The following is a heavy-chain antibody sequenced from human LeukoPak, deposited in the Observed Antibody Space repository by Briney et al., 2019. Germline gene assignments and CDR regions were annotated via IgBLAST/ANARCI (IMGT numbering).Heavy chain of an antibody. D-gene: IGHD6-13*01. CDR2: INPSGGTT. J-gene: IGHJ6*03. CDR3: ARGLYSSSWFYYYMDV. CDR1: GYTFTSYY. Sequence: ASVKVSCKASGYTFTSYYFHWVRQAPGQGLEWMGVINPSGGTTIYAQKFQDRVTMTRNTSISTAYMELSSLRSEDTAVYYCARGLYSSSWFYYYMDVWGKGTTVTISS. V-gene: IGHV1-46*01.